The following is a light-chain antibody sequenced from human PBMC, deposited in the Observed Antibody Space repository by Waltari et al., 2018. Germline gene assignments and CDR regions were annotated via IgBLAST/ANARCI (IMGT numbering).Light chain of an antibody. V-gene: IGKV4-1*01. CDR3: QQYYSSPWT. CDR1: QRLFYSTYNQNY. Sequence: DIVMTQSPDSLAVSLGERATIKCKSSQRLFYSTYNQNYVAWYQQKPGQPPELLIYWASTRESGVPDRFSGSGSGTDFTLTISSLQAEDVAFYYCQQYYSSPWTFGQGTKVEVK. J-gene: IGKJ1*01. CDR2: WAS.